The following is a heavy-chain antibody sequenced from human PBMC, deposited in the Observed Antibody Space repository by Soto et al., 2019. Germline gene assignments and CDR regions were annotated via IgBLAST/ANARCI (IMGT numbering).Heavy chain of an antibody. CDR3: AKGPTVFGAVISFDYYYGMYV. J-gene: IGHJ6*02. Sequence: PGGSLRLSCTASGFTFSTSAMSWVRQAPGRGLEWVSGISGSGAGTYYADSVKGRFTISRDNSKNTLYLQMSGLRAGDAALYYCAKGPTVFGAVISFDYYYGMYVWGQGTQVAVSS. V-gene: IGHV3-23*01. CDR1: GFTFSTSA. CDR2: ISGSGAGT. D-gene: IGHD3-3*01.